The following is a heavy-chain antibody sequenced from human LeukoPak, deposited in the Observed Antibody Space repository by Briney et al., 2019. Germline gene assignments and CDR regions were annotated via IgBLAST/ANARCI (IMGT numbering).Heavy chain of an antibody. V-gene: IGHV3-30*18. D-gene: IGHD3-3*01. CDR2: ISYDGSNK. J-gene: IGHJ4*02. CDR1: GFTFSSYG. Sequence: GGSLRLSCAASGFTFSSYGMHWVRQAPGKGLEWVAVISYDGSNKYYADSVKGRFTISRDNSKNTLYLQMNSLRAEDTAVYYCAKSTTIFGVDFDYGGQGTLVTVSS. CDR3: AKSTTIFGVDFDY.